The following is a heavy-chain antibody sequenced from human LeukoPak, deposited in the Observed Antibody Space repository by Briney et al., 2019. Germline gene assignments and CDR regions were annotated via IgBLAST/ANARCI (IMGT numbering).Heavy chain of an antibody. CDR3: ARRNGYSSSWIGE. CDR1: GGTFSSYA. V-gene: IGHV1-69*05. Sequence: SVKVSCKASGGTFSSYAISWVRQAPGQGLEWMGGIIPIFGTANYAQKFQGRVTITTDESTSTAYMELSSLRSEDTAVYYCARRNGYSSSWIGEWGQGTLVTVSS. J-gene: IGHJ4*02. CDR2: IIPIFGTA. D-gene: IGHD6-13*01.